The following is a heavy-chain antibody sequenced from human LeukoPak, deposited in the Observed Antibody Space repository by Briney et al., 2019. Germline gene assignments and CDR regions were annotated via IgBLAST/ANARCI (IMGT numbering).Heavy chain of an antibody. CDR3: SRSWGLSDYYDSSGYFQYFDY. Sequence: SVKVSCKASGGTFSSYAISWVRQAPGQGLEGMGGIIPIFGTANYAQKFQGRVTITSDESTSTAYMQLSSLRSEDTAVYYCSRSWGLSDYYDSSGYFQYFDYWGQGTLVTVSS. CDR1: GGTFSSYA. CDR2: IIPIFGTA. V-gene: IGHV1-69*01. D-gene: IGHD3-22*01. J-gene: IGHJ4*02.